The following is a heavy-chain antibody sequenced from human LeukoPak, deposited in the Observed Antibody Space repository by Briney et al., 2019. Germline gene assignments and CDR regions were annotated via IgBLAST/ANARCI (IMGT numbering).Heavy chain of an antibody. D-gene: IGHD6-13*01. CDR3: ARPGIAAAAPVAEYFQH. Sequence: GASVKVSCKASGYTFTSYAMHWVRQAPGQRLEWMGWINAGNGNTKYSQKLQGRVTITRDTSASTAYMELSSLRSEDTAVYYCARPGIAAAAPVAEYFQHWGQGTLVTVSS. CDR1: GYTFTSYA. CDR2: INAGNGNT. J-gene: IGHJ1*01. V-gene: IGHV1-3*01.